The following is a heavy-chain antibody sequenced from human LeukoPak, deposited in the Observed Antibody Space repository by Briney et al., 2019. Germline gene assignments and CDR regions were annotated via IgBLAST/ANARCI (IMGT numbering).Heavy chain of an antibody. D-gene: IGHD6-19*01. CDR2: IYHSGST. CDR3: AKTVAGLCYGMDV. CDR1: GASISSGSYY. V-gene: IGHV4-61*01. J-gene: IGHJ6*02. Sequence: PSETLSLTCTVSGASISSGSYYWSWIRQPPGRGLEWIGYIYHSGSTNYNPSLKSRVTISLDTSRNQFSLELSSVTAADTAVYYCAKTVAGLCYGMDVWGQGTTVTVSS.